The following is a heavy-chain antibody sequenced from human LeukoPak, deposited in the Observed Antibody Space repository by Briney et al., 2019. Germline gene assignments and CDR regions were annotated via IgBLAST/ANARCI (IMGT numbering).Heavy chain of an antibody. V-gene: IGHV1-69*11. CDR3: VRREAYCGGVCYSSGF. CDR1: GGTFSRYA. Sequence: ASVKVSCKASGGTFSRYAISWVRQAPGQGLEGMGRIIPILGSANYAQKFQGRVTITTDESTSTAYMELSSLRSEDTAVYYCVRREAYCGGVCYSSGFWGQGTLVSVSS. CDR2: IIPILGSA. D-gene: IGHD2-21*02. J-gene: IGHJ4*02.